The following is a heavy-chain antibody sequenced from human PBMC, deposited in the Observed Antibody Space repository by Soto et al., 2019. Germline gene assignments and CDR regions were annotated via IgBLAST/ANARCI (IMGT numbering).Heavy chain of an antibody. V-gene: IGHV4-59*01. J-gene: IGHJ4*02. D-gene: IGHD6-19*01. CDR3: ARATTVAGAFLDFDY. CDR1: GGSISSYY. Sequence: PSETLSLTCTVSGGSISSYYWSWIRQPPGKGLEWIGYIYYSGSTNYNPSLKSRVTISVDTSKNQFSLKLSSVTAADTAVYYCARATTVAGAFLDFDYWGQGTLVTVS. CDR2: IYYSGST.